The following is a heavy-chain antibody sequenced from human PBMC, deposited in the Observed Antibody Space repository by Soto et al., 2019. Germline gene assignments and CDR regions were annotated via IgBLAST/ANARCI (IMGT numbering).Heavy chain of an antibody. V-gene: IGHV1-46*04. CDR2: INPSDGST. Sequence: QVQLVQSGAEVRKPGASVRVSCKASGYTLTGYYMHWVRQAPGHGLEWMGRINPSDGSTGYIQKLQDGLTLTRDTSTSTVYMELSSLKSEDTAVYYCARESSGYYWVHWGQGTRVTVS. CDR3: ARESSGYYWVH. J-gene: IGHJ4*02. D-gene: IGHD3-22*01. CDR1: GYTLTGYY.